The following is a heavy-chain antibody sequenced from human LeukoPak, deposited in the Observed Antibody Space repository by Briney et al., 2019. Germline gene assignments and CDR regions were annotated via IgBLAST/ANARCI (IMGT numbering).Heavy chain of an antibody. Sequence: SVTVSFKASGGTFSSYAISWVRQAPGQGLEWMGGIIPIFGTANYAQKFQGRVTITADESTSTAYMELSSLRSEDTAVYYCARDHDNYDSSGYEWGQGTLVTVSS. CDR2: IIPIFGTA. CDR3: ARDHDNYDSSGYE. CDR1: GGTFSSYA. D-gene: IGHD3-22*01. J-gene: IGHJ4*02. V-gene: IGHV1-69*13.